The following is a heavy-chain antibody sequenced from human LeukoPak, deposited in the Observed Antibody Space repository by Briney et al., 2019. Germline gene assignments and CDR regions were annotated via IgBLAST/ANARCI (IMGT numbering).Heavy chain of an antibody. CDR2: INHSGST. J-gene: IGHJ4*02. CDR1: GGSFSGYY. Sequence: SETLSLTCAVYGGSFSGYYWSWIRQPPGKGLEWIGEINHSGSTNYNPPLKSRVTISVDTSKNQFSLKLSSVTAADTAVYYCARQYSSGWYFSFDYWGQGTLVTVSS. D-gene: IGHD6-19*01. V-gene: IGHV4-34*01. CDR3: ARQYSSGWYFSFDY.